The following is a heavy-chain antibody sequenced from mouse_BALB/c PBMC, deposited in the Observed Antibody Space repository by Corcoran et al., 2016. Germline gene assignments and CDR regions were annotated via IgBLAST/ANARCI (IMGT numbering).Heavy chain of an antibody. J-gene: IGHJ3*01. V-gene: IGHV1S33*01. D-gene: IGHD3-3*01. CDR2: IYPGDDST. Sequence: LEQSGPELVKPGALVKISSKASGYTFTRYDPNWVKQRPGKGLEWIGWIYPGDDSTKYNEKFKGKATLTADKSSSTAYMQLSSLTSENSAVEFGARSRGKCWDAYWGQGALVTVSA. CDR1: GYTFTRYD. CDR3: ARSRGKCWDAY.